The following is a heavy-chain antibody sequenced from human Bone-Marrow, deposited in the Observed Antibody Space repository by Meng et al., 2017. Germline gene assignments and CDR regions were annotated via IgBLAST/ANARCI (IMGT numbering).Heavy chain of an antibody. J-gene: IGHJ6*02. D-gene: IGHD3-16*01. V-gene: IGHV1-2*06. Sequence: ASVKVSCKASGGTFSSYAISWVRQAPGQGLEWMGRINPNSGGTNYAQKFQGRVTMTRDTSISTAYMELSRLRSDDTAVYYCARSRPLKIYYYYYGMDVWGQGTTVTVSS. CDR2: INPNSGGT. CDR1: GGTFSSYA. CDR3: ARSRPLKIYYYYYGMDV.